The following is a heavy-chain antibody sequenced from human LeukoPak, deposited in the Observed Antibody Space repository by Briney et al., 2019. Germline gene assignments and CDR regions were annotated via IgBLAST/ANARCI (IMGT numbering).Heavy chain of an antibody. CDR2: IYYSVST. Sequence: PSETLSLTCTIFGDSVSRSDSYWDWIRQPPGKGLEWIGTIYYSVSTYYSPSLKSRVTLSVDMSNNQFSLTLSSVTAADTALYFCARRRYYDSSGYLEWGQGTLVTVSS. V-gene: IGHV4-39*01. CDR1: GDSVSRSDSY. D-gene: IGHD3-22*01. CDR3: ARRRYYDSSGYLE. J-gene: IGHJ1*01.